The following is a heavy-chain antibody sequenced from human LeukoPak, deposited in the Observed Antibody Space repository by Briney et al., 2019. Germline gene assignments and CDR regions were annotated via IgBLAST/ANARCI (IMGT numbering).Heavy chain of an antibody. CDR2: INPNSGGT. CDR3: ARGHVDTATGFDP. Sequence: GASVKVSRKASGYTFTGYYMHWVRQAPGQGLEWMGWINPNSGGTNYAQKFQGRVTMTRDTSISTAYMELSRLRSDDTAVYYCARGHVDTATGFDPWGQGTLVTVSS. CDR1: GYTFTGYY. D-gene: IGHD5-18*01. J-gene: IGHJ5*02. V-gene: IGHV1-2*02.